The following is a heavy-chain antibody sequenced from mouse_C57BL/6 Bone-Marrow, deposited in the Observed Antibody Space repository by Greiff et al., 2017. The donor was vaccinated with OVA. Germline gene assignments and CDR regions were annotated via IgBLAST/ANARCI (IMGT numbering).Heavy chain of an antibody. V-gene: IGHV5-6*01. J-gene: IGHJ2*01. D-gene: IGHD1-1*01. Sequence: EVKLMESGGDLVKPGGSLKLSCAASGFTFSSYGMSWVRQTPDKRLEWVATISSGGSYTYYPDSVKGLFTISRDNAKKTLYLQMSSLKSEDTAMYYGATTVAYYFDYWGQGTTLTVSS. CDR2: ISSGGSYT. CDR1: GFTFSSYG. CDR3: ATTVAYYFDY.